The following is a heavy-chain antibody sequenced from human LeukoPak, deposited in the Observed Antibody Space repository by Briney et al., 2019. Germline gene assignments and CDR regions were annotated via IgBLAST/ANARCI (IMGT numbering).Heavy chain of an antibody. V-gene: IGHV3-48*04. Sequence: GGSLRLSCAASGFTFSSHSMNWVRQAPGKGLEWVSYISSSSSTIYYADSVKGRFTISRDSAQNSSYLQMSSLRAEDTAVYYCTRDLMDYDVSTGLHHYYMDVXXXGTTVTVSS. CDR2: ISSSSSTI. D-gene: IGHD3-9*01. J-gene: IGHJ6*01. CDR1: GFTFSSHS. CDR3: TRDLMDYDVSTGLHHYYMDV.